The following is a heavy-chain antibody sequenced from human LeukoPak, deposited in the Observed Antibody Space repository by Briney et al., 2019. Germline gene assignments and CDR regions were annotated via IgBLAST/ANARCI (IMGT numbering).Heavy chain of an antibody. D-gene: IGHD3-10*01. CDR2: ISDRSSTI. Sequence: GGCLRLSCAASGFTFTEYSIISVRQAPGKGLEWVSFISDISDRSSTIHYADSVKGRFTISRDNAERSVYLQMNSLRADDTAVYYCARVRGPTLKTCYMDVWGTGTTVTVSS. CDR1: GFTFTEYS. V-gene: IGHV3-48*04. CDR3: ARVRGPTLKTCYMDV. J-gene: IGHJ6*03.